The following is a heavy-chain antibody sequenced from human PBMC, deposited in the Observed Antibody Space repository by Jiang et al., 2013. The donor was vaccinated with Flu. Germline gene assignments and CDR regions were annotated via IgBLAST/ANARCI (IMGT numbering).Heavy chain of an antibody. J-gene: IGHJ6*02. Sequence: LLKPSETLSLSCTVSGGSISRGNYFWAWVRQRPGKGLEWIGSLYYSGTTYYNPSFRSRVSLSRDTSRDQFSVELHSVTAADTAVYYCVCLSRYYNDRDVWGQGTAVAVSS. CDR3: VCLSRYYNDRDV. CDR2: LYYSGTT. V-gene: IGHV4-39*01. CDR1: GGSISRGNYF. D-gene: IGHD3-22*01.